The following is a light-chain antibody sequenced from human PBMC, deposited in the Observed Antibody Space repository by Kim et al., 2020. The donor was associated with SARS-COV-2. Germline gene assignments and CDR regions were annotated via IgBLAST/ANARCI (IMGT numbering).Light chain of an antibody. V-gene: IGKV3-15*01. CDR2: GIS. CDR3: QQYNNWTRT. Sequence: VYQGERAARDSRAGQSVNSNFAWYEQKPGQTPRLLIYGISTRANGIPARFRGSGTGTEFTLIISSLQSEDFAVYYCQQYNNWTRTLGQGTKGDIK. J-gene: IGKJ1*01. CDR1: QSVNSN.